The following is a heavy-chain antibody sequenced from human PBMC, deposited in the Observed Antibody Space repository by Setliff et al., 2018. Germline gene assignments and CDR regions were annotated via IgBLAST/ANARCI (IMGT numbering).Heavy chain of an antibody. V-gene: IGHV1-69*13. CDR1: GGTFSSFA. CDR2: LIPFFGTT. Sequence: ASVKVSCKTSGGTFSSFAVSWVRQAPGQRPEWMGRLIPFFGTTIYAQRFQGRVTITADESTTTVFMELNSLGSEDTAIYYCARDSRQWLEGGASGDMDIWGQGTMVTVSS. CDR3: ARDSRQWLEGGASGDMDI. D-gene: IGHD6-19*01. J-gene: IGHJ3*02.